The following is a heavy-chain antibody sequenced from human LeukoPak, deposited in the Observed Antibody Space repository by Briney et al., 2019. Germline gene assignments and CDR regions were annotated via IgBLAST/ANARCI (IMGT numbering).Heavy chain of an antibody. Sequence: SETLSLTCTVSGGSISSSNYYWGWIRQPPGKGLEWIGSIYYSGSTYYNPSLKSRVTISVDTSKNQFSLKLSSVTAAHTAVYYCARTFHFDFWSGYYSPPDVWGKGTTVTVSS. V-gene: IGHV4-39*01. J-gene: IGHJ6*04. CDR2: IYYSGST. CDR3: ARTFHFDFWSGYYSPPDV. D-gene: IGHD3-3*01. CDR1: GGSISSSNYY.